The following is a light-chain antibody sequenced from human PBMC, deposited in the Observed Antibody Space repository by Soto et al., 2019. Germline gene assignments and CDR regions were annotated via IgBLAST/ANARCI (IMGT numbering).Light chain of an antibody. CDR3: SSYTSSSTF. CDR1: SSDVGGYNY. J-gene: IGLJ1*01. CDR2: EVS. V-gene: IGLV2-14*01. Sequence: QSVLTQPASVSGSPGQSITISCTGTSSDVGGYNYVSWYQQHPGKALKLMIYEVSNRPSGVSNRFSGSKSGNTASLTISGLQAEDEADYYCSSYTSSSTFFGTGTKVTGL.